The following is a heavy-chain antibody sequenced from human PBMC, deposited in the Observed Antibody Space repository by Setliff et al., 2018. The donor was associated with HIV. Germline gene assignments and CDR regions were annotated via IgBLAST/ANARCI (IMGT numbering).Heavy chain of an antibody. V-gene: IGHV1-3*01. CDR1: GYTFSSYA. CDR2: INAGNGNT. J-gene: IGHJ6*03. D-gene: IGHD2-15*01. Sequence: ASVKVSCKASGYTFSSYAMHWVRQAPGQRLEWMGWINAGNGNTKYSQKFQGRVTITRDTSASTAHMELSSLRSEDTAVYSCARDSTRWELPYYYMDVWGKGTTVTVSS. CDR3: ARDSTRWELPYYYMDV.